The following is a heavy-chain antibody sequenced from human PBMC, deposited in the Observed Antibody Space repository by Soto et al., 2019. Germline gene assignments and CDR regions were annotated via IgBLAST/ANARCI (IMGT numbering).Heavy chain of an antibody. CDR1: GYIFTSYG. CDR3: ARLVPGGSGSELFY. J-gene: IGHJ4*02. CDR2: ISPYNGNT. D-gene: IGHD3-10*01. V-gene: IGHV1-18*01. Sequence: QVQLVQSGAEVKKPGASVTVSCKAYGYIFTSYGISCVRQAPGQGLEWMGWISPYNGNTNYAQKLQGRVTMTTDTSTSTAYMELRSLISDDTAVYYCARLVPGGSGSELFYRGQGTLVTVSS.